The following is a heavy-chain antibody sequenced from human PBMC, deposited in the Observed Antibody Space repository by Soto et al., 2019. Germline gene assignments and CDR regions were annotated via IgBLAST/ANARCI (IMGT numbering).Heavy chain of an antibody. CDR1: GFTFSSYS. CDR2: ISSSSSYI. J-gene: IGHJ4*02. CDR3: ARSGSYSSGAYYFDY. D-gene: IGHD6-19*01. Sequence: GGSLRLSCAASGFTFSSYSMNWVRQAPGKGLEWVSSISSSSSYIYYADSVKGRFTISRDNAKNSLYLQMNSLRAEDTAVYYCARSGSYSSGAYYFDYWGQGTLVTVS. V-gene: IGHV3-21*01.